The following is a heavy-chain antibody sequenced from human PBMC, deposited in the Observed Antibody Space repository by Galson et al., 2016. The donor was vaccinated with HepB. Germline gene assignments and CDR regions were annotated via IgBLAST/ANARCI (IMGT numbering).Heavy chain of an antibody. D-gene: IGHD2-8*02. V-gene: IGHV3-33*01. CDR3: ASDLSPYCSGCVCYADF. Sequence: SLRLSCAASGFPFSTRAMHWVRQAPGKGLEWLALIWFDGSHTFYADSAKGRFTISRDNSKDALYLQMNSLRAEDTAVYYCASDLSPYCSGCVCYADFWGRGTLVTVSS. CDR1: GFPFSTRA. CDR2: IWFDGSHT. J-gene: IGHJ4*01.